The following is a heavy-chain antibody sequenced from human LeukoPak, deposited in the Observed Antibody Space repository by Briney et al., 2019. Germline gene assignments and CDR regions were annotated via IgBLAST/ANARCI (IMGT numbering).Heavy chain of an antibody. J-gene: IGHJ6*02. CDR1: GGSFSGYY. CDR2: INHSGST. D-gene: IGHD2-15*01. CDR3: ARGRGYCSGGSCYPYYYYGMDV. Sequence: TSETLSLTCAVYGGSFSGYYWSWIRQPPGKGLEWIGEINHSGSTIYNPSLKSRVTISVDTSKNQFSLKLSSVTAADTAVYYCARGRGYCSGGSCYPYYYYGMDVWGQGTTVTVSS. V-gene: IGHV4-34*01.